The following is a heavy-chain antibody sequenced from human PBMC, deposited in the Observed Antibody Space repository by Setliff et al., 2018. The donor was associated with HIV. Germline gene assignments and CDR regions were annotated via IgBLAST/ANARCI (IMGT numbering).Heavy chain of an antibody. Sequence: PSETLSLTCTVSGGSISSSSYYWGWIRQPPGKGLEWIGTIYYSGNTYYNPSLKSRVTLSVDTPKNQFSLYLSSVTASDTAVYYCASLFRLSGFWISFLPDYWGQGILVTVSS. CDR3: ASLFRLSGFWISFLPDY. CDR2: IYYSGNT. D-gene: IGHD3-3*01. CDR1: GGSISSSSYY. J-gene: IGHJ4*02. V-gene: IGHV4-39*01.